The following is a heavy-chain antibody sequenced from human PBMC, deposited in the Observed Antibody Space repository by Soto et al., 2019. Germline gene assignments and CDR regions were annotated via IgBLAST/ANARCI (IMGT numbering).Heavy chain of an antibody. CDR3: VRALRHTAMVYPWFDP. V-gene: IGHV4-31*03. CDR1: GASVSTGAYY. CDR2: IYESGYT. D-gene: IGHD5-18*01. J-gene: IGHJ5*02. Sequence: SETLSLTCTVSGASVSTGAYYWGWFRHRPGKGLEWVGYIYESGYTYYNTSLKSRLTISLERSNNQFSLGLTSVTAADTAVYYCVRALRHTAMVYPWFDPWGQGTMVTV.